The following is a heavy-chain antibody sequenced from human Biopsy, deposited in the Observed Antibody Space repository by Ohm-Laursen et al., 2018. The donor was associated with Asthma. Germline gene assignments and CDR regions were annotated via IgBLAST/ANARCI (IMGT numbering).Heavy chain of an antibody. CDR3: ARTYYDFLTGQVKDVFGV. J-gene: IGHJ3*01. Sequence: SVKVSCKASGYNFISFAIHWVRRAPGQRLEWMGWVNTGNGDTKYSQKFQGRVTITRDTSASTAYMELRSLRSEDTATYYCARTYYDFLTGQVKDVFGVWGQGTVVTVSS. CDR1: GYNFISFA. V-gene: IGHV1-3*04. D-gene: IGHD3-9*01. CDR2: VNTGNGDT.